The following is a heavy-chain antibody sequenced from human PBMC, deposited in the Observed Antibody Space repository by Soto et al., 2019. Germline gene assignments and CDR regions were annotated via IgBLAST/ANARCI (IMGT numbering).Heavy chain of an antibody. Sequence: SETLSLTCAFYCGSFIGYYWSWIRQPPGKGLEWIGEINHSGSTNYNPSLKSRVTISVDTSKNQFSLKLSSVTAADTAVYYCARGQAARPYTVAGYYYYYGMDVWGQGTTVTVSS. CDR1: CGSFIGYY. CDR2: INHSGST. CDR3: ARGQAARPYTVAGYYYYYGMDV. D-gene: IGHD6-19*01. V-gene: IGHV4-34*01. J-gene: IGHJ6*02.